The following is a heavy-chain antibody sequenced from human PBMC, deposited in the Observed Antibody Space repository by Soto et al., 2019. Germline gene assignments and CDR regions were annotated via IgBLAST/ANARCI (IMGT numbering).Heavy chain of an antibody. J-gene: IGHJ3*02. Sequence: SASVKVSCKASGYTFTGYYMHWVRQAPGQGLEWMGWINPNSGGTNYAQKFQGWVTMTRDTSISTAYMELSRMRSGDTAVYYCAREPLCGYYDSSGSNTRDAFDIRGKGTMV. CDR1: GYTFTGYY. D-gene: IGHD3-22*01. V-gene: IGHV1-2*04. CDR3: AREPLCGYYDSSGSNTRDAFDI. CDR2: INPNSGGT.